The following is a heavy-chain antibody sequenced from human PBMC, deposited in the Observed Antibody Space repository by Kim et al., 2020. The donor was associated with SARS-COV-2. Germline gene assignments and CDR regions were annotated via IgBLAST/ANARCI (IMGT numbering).Heavy chain of an antibody. CDR3: AREGSYGGSRSGFDY. Sequence: DPVKGRFTISRDNAKNSLYLQMNSLRAEDTAVYYCAREGSYGGSRSGFDYWGQGTLVTVSS. D-gene: IGHD1-26*01. V-gene: IGHV3-11*01. J-gene: IGHJ4*02.